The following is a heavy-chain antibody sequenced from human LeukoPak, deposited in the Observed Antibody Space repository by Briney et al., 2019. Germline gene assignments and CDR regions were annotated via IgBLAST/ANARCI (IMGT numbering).Heavy chain of an antibody. J-gene: IGHJ4*02. V-gene: IGHV4-34*01. D-gene: IGHD3/OR15-3a*01. CDR2: INHSGST. CDR3: ARATPGTGYALY. CDR1: GGSFSGYH. Sequence: PSETLSLTCAVYGGSFSGYHWSWIRQPPGKGLEWIGEINHSGSTNYNPSLKSRVTISVDTSKNQFSLKLSSVTAADTAVYYCARATPGTGYALYWGQGTLVTVSS.